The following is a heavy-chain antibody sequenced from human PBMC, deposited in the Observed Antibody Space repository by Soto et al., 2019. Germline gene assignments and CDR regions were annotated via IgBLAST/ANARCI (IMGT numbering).Heavy chain of an antibody. V-gene: IGHV1-2*04. CDR1: GYTFTGYY. CDR2: INPNSGGT. J-gene: IGHJ6*02. CDR3: ARAMGDIVVVPAAIRKAGETKGYYYYGMDV. D-gene: IGHD2-2*02. Sequence: ASVKVSCKASGYTFTGYYMHWVRQAPGQGLEWMGWINPNSGGTNYAQKFQGWVTMTRDTSISTAYMELSRLRSDDTAVYYCARAMGDIVVVPAAIRKAGETKGYYYYGMDVWGQGTTVTVYS.